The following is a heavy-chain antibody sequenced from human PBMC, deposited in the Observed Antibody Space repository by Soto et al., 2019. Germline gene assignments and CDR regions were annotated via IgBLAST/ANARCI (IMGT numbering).Heavy chain of an antibody. V-gene: IGHV6-1*01. Sequence: PPQTPLLTPTDTVDHVPSNTAAWHWIRESPSGGLEWPGRTYYRSKWNTDYAVSVNSRITISPDTSKNQFSLQLKSVRPEDTGVYYCARDYYESGGSFEVWG. D-gene: IGHD3-22*01. CDR3: ARDYYESGGSFEV. CDR2: TYYRSKWNT. CDR1: VDHVPSNTAA. J-gene: IGHJ3*01.